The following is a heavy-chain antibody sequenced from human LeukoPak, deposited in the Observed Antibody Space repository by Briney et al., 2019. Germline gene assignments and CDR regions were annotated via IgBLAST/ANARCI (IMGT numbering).Heavy chain of an antibody. V-gene: IGHV3-21*01. Sequence: GGSLRLSCAASGFTFSSYSINWVRQDPGKGLEWVSSISSSSTYIYYADSVKGRFTISRDNAKNSLYLQMNSLRAEDTVVYYCASSSRGALDYWGQGTLVTVSS. J-gene: IGHJ4*02. CDR3: ASSSRGALDY. CDR1: GFTFSSYS. CDR2: ISSSSTYI. D-gene: IGHD3-10*01.